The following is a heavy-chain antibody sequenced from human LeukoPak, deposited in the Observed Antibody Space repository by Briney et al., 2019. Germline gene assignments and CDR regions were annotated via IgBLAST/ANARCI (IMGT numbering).Heavy chain of an antibody. D-gene: IGHD5-24*01. Sequence: PGRSLRLSCAASGFTFSSYGMHWVRQAPGKGLEWVAVISYDGSNKYYADSVKGRFTISRDNSKNTLYLQMNSLRAEDTAVYYCAKDYRRFMVATILHDAFDIWGQGTMVTVSS. J-gene: IGHJ3*02. CDR1: GFTFSSYG. V-gene: IGHV3-30*18. CDR2: ISYDGSNK. CDR3: AKDYRRFMVATILHDAFDI.